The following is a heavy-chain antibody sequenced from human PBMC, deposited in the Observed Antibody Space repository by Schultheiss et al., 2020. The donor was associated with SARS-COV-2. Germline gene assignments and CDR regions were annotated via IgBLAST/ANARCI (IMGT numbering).Heavy chain of an antibody. V-gene: IGHV1-2*02. Sequence: GGSLRLSCKASGYTFTGYYMHWVRQAPGQGLEWMGWINPNSGGTNYAQKFQGRVTMTRDTSISTAYMELSRLRSDDTAVYYCARDVGSFNYYYYGMDVWGQGTTVTVSS. CDR2: INPNSGGT. D-gene: IGHD1-26*01. J-gene: IGHJ6*02. CDR1: GYTFTGYY. CDR3: ARDVGSFNYYYYGMDV.